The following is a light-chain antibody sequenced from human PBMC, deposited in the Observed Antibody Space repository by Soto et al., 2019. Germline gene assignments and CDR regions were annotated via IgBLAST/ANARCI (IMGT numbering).Light chain of an antibody. J-gene: IGKJ5*01. CDR1: RSVSSY. CDR2: DAS. Sequence: EIVLTHSPCTLSSSSGYSSTISCRATRSVSSYLAWYQQKPGQAPRLLIYDASSRPTDIPARFSGSGSGADFTLTISSLEPEDFALYYCQQRSNWPITFGQGTRLEIK. CDR3: QQRSNWPIT. V-gene: IGKV3-11*01.